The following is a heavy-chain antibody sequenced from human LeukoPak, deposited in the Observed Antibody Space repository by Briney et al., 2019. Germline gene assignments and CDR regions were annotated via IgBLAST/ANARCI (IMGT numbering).Heavy chain of an antibody. CDR3: ARRLKGSFGNPFDY. D-gene: IGHD4-23*01. CDR1: GFSFTTYA. J-gene: IGHJ4*02. Sequence: GASVKVSCEASGFSFTTYAIHWVRQAPGQRLEWMGWINPADGGTRYSQKFQGRVSITRDTSATTAYMELSSLRSEDTAVYYCARRLKGSFGNPFDYWGQGTLVTVSS. CDR2: INPADGGT. V-gene: IGHV1-3*01.